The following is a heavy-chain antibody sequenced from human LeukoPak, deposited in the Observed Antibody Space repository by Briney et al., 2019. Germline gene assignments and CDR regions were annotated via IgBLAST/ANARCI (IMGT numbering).Heavy chain of an antibody. D-gene: IGHD6-19*01. Sequence: QPGGSLRLSCAAPGFTFSNYAMSWVRQAPGRGLEWVSAISGSSGLTYYADSVKGRFTISRDNSKNTLFLQMNSLRAEDTAVYYCAKDRGSGYLDYWGQGTLVTVSS. V-gene: IGHV3-23*01. J-gene: IGHJ4*02. CDR2: ISGSSGLT. CDR1: GFTFSNYA. CDR3: AKDRGSGYLDY.